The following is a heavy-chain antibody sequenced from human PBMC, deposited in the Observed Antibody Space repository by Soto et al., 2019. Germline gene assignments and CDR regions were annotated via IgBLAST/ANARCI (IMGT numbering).Heavy chain of an antibody. CDR1: GFTFGNYA. CDR2: ISYDGTKK. J-gene: IGHJ4*02. Sequence: PGGSLRLSCASSGFTFGNYAMSWVRQAPGKGLEWVAVISYDGTKKDYTESVNGRFTISRGSSKNTLYLQVNSLRAEDTAVYYCAKGIGRDGYTSGLDWGQGTLVTVSS. D-gene: IGHD5-12*01. V-gene: IGHV3-30*18. CDR3: AKGIGRDGYTSGLD.